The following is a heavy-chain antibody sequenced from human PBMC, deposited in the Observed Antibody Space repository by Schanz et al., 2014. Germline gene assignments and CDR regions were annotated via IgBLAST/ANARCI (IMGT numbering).Heavy chain of an antibody. V-gene: IGHV1-18*01. CDR1: GYIFGSHG. CDR2: ISVYHGHT. D-gene: IGHD3-10*01. J-gene: IGHJ6*02. CDR3: VRDAGWAFGDYHGMDV. Sequence: QLMQSGSEVRKPGASVKVSCKASGYIFGSHGMTWVRQAPGQGLEWMGWISVYHGHTNYAEKVHGRVAMTTDTSTSTAYMELRSLISDDTAVYYCVRDAGWAFGDYHGMDVWGQGTSXTVSS.